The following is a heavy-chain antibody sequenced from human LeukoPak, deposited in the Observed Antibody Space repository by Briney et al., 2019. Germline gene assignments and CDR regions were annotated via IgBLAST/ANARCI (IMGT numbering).Heavy chain of an antibody. CDR3: AKGGDSSSWYVYYFDY. CDR1: GFTFSSYA. J-gene: IGHJ4*02. V-gene: IGHV3-23*01. D-gene: IGHD6-13*01. CDR2: ISGSGGST. Sequence: GGSLRLSCAASGFTFSSYAMSWVRQAPGKGLEWVSAISGSGGSTYYADSVKGRFTISRDNSKNTLYLQMNSLRAEDTAVYYCAKGGDSSSWYVYYFDYWGQGTLVTVSS.